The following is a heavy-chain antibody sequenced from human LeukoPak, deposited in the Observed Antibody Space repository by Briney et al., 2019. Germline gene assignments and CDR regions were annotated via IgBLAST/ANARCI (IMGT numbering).Heavy chain of an antibody. CDR2: ISYDGSNK. V-gene: IGHV3-30*03. J-gene: IGHJ4*02. CDR3: ARVSYYDFDY. Sequence: PGRSLGLSCAASGFTFSSYGMHWVRQAPGKGLEWVAVISYDGSNKHYADSVKGRFTISRDNSKNTLYLQMNSLRAEDTAVYYCARVSYYDFDYWGQRTLVTVSS. D-gene: IGHD3-3*01. CDR1: GFTFSSYG.